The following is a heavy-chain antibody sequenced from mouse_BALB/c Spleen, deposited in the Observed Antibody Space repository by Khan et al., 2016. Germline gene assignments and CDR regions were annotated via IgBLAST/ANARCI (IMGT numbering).Heavy chain of an antibody. Sequence: VQLKQSGAELVKPGASVKLSCTASGFNIKDTYMHWVKQRPEQGLEWIGRIDPANGNTKYDPNFQGKATITADTSSNTAYLQLSRLTSEDTAVYDCARSRYDYDVECAYWGQGTLVTVSA. CDR1: GFNIKDTY. J-gene: IGHJ3*01. CDR2: IDPANGNT. CDR3: ARSRYDYDVECAY. D-gene: IGHD2-4*01. V-gene: IGHV14-3*02.